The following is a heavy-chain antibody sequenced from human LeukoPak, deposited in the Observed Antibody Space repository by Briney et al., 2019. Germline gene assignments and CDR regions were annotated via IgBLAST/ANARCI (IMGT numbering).Heavy chain of an antibody. J-gene: IGHJ3*02. D-gene: IGHD3-22*01. Sequence: PGGSLRLSCAASGFTFSSYGMHWVRQAPGKGLEWVAVIWYDGSNKYYADSVKGRFTISRDNSKNTLYLQMNSLRAGDTAVYYCARDPYDRTPLGAFDIWGQGTMVTVSS. CDR2: IWYDGSNK. CDR1: GFTFSSYG. CDR3: ARDPYDRTPLGAFDI. V-gene: IGHV3-33*01.